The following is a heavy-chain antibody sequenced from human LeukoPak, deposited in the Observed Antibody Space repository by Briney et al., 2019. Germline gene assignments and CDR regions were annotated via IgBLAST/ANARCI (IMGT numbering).Heavy chain of an antibody. V-gene: IGHV3-30*04. J-gene: IGHJ3*02. CDR3: STLGDIVVVPAAAGGAFDI. D-gene: IGHD2-2*01. Sequence: GGSLRLSCAASGFTFSSYAMHWVRQAPGKGLEWVAVISYDGSNKYYADSVKGRFTISRDNSKNTLYLQMNSLRAEDTAVYYCSTLGDIVVVPAAAGGAFDIWGQGTMVTVSS. CDR2: ISYDGSNK. CDR1: GFTFSSYA.